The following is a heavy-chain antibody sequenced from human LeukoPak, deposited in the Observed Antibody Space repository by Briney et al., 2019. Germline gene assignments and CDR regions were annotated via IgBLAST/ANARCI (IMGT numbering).Heavy chain of an antibody. D-gene: IGHD2-2*02. CDR1: GFTFSSYS. J-gene: IGHJ1*01. Sequence: GGSLRLSCAASGFTFSSYSMNWVRQAPGKGLEWVSYISSSSSTIYYADSVKGRFTISRDNAKNSLYLQMNSLRAEDTAVYYCATPGGGYCSSTSCYMRGNFQHWGQGTLVTVSS. CDR3: ATPGGGYCSSTSCYMRGNFQH. V-gene: IGHV3-48*01. CDR2: ISSSSSTI.